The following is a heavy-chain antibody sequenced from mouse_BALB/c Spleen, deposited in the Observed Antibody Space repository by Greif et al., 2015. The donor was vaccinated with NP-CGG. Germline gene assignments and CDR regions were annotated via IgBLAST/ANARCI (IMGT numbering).Heavy chain of an antibody. CDR3: AREGYGYDWFAY. CDR1: GYTFTSYW. D-gene: IGHD2-2*01. J-gene: IGHJ3*01. Sequence: VQLQQSGAELVKPGAPVKLSCKASGYTFTSYWMNWVKQRPGRGLEWIGRIDPSDSETHYNQKFKDKATLTVDRSSSTAYIQLSSLTSEDSAVYYCAREGYGYDWFAYWGQGTLVTVSA. V-gene: IGHV1-69*02. CDR2: IDPSDSET.